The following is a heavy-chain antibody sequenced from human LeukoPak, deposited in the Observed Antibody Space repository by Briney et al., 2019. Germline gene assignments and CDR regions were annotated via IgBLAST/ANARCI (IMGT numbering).Heavy chain of an antibody. J-gene: IGHJ5*02. CDR1: GGTFSSYA. Sequence: SVKVSCKASGGTFSSYAISWVRQAPGQGLEWMGGIIPIFGTANYAQKFQGRVTITADESTSTAYMELSSLRSEDTAVYYCARELSDKLASRDWFDPWGQGTLVTVSS. V-gene: IGHV1-69*13. CDR2: IIPIFGTA. D-gene: IGHD3-3*02. CDR3: ARELSDKLASRDWFDP.